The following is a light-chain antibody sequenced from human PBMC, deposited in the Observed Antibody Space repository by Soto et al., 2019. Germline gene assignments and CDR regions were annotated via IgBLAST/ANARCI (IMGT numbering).Light chain of an antibody. CDR1: SSDVGGYNY. CDR3: CSYTTTSTFV. Sequence: QSALTQPASVSGSPGQSITISCTGTSSDVGGYNYVSWYQQHPGKVPKLMIYEVLRRPSGISDRFSGSKSGNTASLTISGLHAEYEADYYCCSYTTTSTFVFVGGTKVTVL. J-gene: IGLJ2*01. CDR2: EVL. V-gene: IGLV2-14*03.